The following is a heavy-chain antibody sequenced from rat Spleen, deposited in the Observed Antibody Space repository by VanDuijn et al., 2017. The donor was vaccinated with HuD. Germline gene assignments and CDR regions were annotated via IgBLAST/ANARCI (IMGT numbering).Heavy chain of an antibody. CDR1: GFTFSNYY. J-gene: IGHJ3*01. Sequence: EVHLVESGGGLVQPGRSLKLSCAASGFTFSNYYMAWVRQAPTEGLEWVAYISAGGVSTYYRDSVKGRFTTSRDNAKSTLYLQMDSLRSEDTATYYCTQQLGDWFAYWGQGTLVTVSS. V-gene: IGHV5-27*01. CDR2: ISAGGVST. CDR3: TQQLGDWFAY. D-gene: IGHD1-10*01.